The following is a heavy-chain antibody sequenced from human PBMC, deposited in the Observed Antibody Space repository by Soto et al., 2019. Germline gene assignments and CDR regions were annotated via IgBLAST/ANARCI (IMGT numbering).Heavy chain of an antibody. D-gene: IGHD6-19*01. Sequence: SETLSLTCSVSGGSISNYYWSWIRPPPEKRLEWIGYIYYNGSTSYSPSLKNRVTISVDTSRNQFSLKLSSVTAADTAVYYCARHRAPGSWSYFDYWGQGTLVTVSS. CDR3: ARHRAPGSWSYFDY. CDR2: IYYNGST. CDR1: GGSISNYY. V-gene: IGHV4-59*08. J-gene: IGHJ4*02.